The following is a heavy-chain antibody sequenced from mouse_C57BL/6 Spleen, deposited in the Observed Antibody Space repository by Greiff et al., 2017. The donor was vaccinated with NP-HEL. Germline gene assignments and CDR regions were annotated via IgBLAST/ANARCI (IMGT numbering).Heavy chain of an antibody. Sequence: EVHLVESGGGLVKPGGSLKLSCAASGFTFSSYTMSWVRQTPEKRLEWVATISGGGGNTYYPDSVKGRFTISRDNAKNTLYLQMSSLRSEDTALYYCAGHIEGNFYAMDYWGQGTSVTVSS. CDR3: AGHIEGNFYAMDY. V-gene: IGHV5-9*01. CDR1: GFTFSSYT. J-gene: IGHJ4*01. CDR2: ISGGGGNT.